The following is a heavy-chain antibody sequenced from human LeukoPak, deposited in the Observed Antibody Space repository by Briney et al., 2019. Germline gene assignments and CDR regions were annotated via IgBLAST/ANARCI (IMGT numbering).Heavy chain of an antibody. Sequence: PSETLSLTCTVSGGSISSGSYYWSWIRQPAGKGLEWIGRIYTSGSTNYNPSLKSRVTISADTSKNQFSLKLSSVTAADTAVYYCARSSHDFWSGYSWFDPWGQGTLVTVSS. D-gene: IGHD3-3*01. CDR3: ARSSHDFWSGYSWFDP. CDR2: IYTSGST. J-gene: IGHJ5*02. CDR1: GGSISSGSYY. V-gene: IGHV4-61*02.